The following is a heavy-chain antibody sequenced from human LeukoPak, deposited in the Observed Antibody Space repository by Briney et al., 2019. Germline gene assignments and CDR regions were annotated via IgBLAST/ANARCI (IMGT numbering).Heavy chain of an antibody. Sequence: SVKVSCKASGGTFSSYAISLVRQAPGQGLEWMGRIIPIFGSANYAQKFQGRVTITTDESTSTAYMELSSLRSEDTAVYYCARGKVRDPPHYYDYMDVWGKGTTVTVSS. J-gene: IGHJ6*03. V-gene: IGHV1-69*05. D-gene: IGHD3-10*01. CDR2: IIPIFGSA. CDR3: ARGKVRDPPHYYDYMDV. CDR1: GGTFSSYA.